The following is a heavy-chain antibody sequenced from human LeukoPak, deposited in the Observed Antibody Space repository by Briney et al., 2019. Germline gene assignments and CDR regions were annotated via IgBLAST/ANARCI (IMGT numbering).Heavy chain of an antibody. D-gene: IGHD3-9*01. Sequence: GASVKVSCKASGGTFSSYTFRWVRQAPGHGLEWMGGIIFGTSNCTQKFQGRVTTIADEPTSKACMALRSLRSQDTAVHYCARDGRYDILTGYRVNFDYWGQGTLVTVSS. V-gene: IGHV1-69*13. CDR2: IIFGTS. J-gene: IGHJ4*02. CDR1: GGTFSSYT. CDR3: ARDGRYDILTGYRVNFDY.